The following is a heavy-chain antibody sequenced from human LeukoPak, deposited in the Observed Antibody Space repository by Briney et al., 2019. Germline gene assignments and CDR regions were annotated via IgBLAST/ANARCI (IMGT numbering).Heavy chain of an antibody. CDR3: ATNEWSGYYFEY. CDR1: GGSISSGGYY. J-gene: IGHJ4*02. CDR2: IDYSGTT. V-gene: IGHV4-31*03. D-gene: IGHD3-3*01. Sequence: SQTLSLTCTVSGGSISSGGYYWSWIRQHPGKGLEWIGYIDYSGTTYYNPSLKSRVTISVDTSKNQFSLKLSSVTAADTAVYYCATNEWSGYYFEYWGQGTLVPVSS.